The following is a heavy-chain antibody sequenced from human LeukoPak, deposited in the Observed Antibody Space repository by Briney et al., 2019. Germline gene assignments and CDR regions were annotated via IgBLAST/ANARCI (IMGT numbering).Heavy chain of an antibody. V-gene: IGHV1-46*01. CDR1: GYTFTSYY. CDR3: ARGDYENNWFDP. J-gene: IGHJ5*02. Sequence: ASVKVSCKASGYTFTSYYMHWVRQAPGQGLEWMGIINPSGGSTSYAHKFQGRVTMTRDMSTSTVYMELSSLRSEDTAVYYCARGDYENNWFDPWGQGTLVTVSS. D-gene: IGHD3-22*01. CDR2: INPSGGST.